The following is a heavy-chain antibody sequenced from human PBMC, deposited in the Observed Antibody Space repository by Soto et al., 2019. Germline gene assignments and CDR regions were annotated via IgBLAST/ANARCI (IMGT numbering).Heavy chain of an antibody. J-gene: IGHJ4*02. D-gene: IGHD6-13*01. V-gene: IGHV3-9*01. CDR1: GFTFDDYA. CDR2: ISWDSAVI. CDR3: AKDRGSSSWDPICDF. Sequence: EMELVESGGGFIEPGRSLRLSCAASGFTFDDYAIHWVRQAPGKGLEWVSGISWDSAVIDYAVSVKGRFTIGRDNARNSLYLHMNNLRPEDTALYFCAKDRGSSSWDPICDFWGRGTLVTVSS.